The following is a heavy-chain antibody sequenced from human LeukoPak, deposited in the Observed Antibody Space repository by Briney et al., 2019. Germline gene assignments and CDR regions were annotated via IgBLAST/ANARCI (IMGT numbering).Heavy chain of an antibody. Sequence: HPSETLSLTCTVSGGSISSYYWSWIRQPPGKGLEWIGYIYYSGSTNYNPSLKSRVTISVDTSKNQFSLKLSSVTAADTAVYYCARQSLVGATDAFDIWGQGTMVTVSS. CDR3: ARQSLVGATDAFDI. D-gene: IGHD1-26*01. CDR1: GGSISSYY. J-gene: IGHJ3*02. V-gene: IGHV4-59*08. CDR2: IYYSGST.